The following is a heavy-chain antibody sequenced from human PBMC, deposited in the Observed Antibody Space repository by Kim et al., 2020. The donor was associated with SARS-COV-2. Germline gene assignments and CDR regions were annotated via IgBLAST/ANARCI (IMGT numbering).Heavy chain of an antibody. Sequence: YSDSVKGRFTISSDTSNNRLSLQMNSLRVDDTAVYYCARGGYNWSFDSWGQGALVTVSP. J-gene: IGHJ4*02. D-gene: IGHD1-1*01. CDR3: ARGGYNWSFDS. V-gene: IGHV3-30*03.